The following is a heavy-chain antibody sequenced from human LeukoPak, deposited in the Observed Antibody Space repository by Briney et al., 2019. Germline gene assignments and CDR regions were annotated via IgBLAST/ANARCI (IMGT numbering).Heavy chain of an antibody. CDR2: ISSTGST. D-gene: IGHD5-24*01. V-gene: IGHV4-30-4*07. CDR1: GGSISSGGYS. J-gene: IGHJ3*02. Sequence: SETLSLTCAVSGGSISSGGYSWSWIRQPPGKGLEWIGYISSTGSTYYNLSLRSRLSISLDTSKNQFSLNLSSVTAADTAVFYCARLGITQDAFDIWGQGTMVTVSS. CDR3: ARLGITQDAFDI.